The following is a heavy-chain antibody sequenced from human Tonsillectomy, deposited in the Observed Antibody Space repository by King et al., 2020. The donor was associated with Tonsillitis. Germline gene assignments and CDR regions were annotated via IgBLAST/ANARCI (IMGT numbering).Heavy chain of an antibody. CDR1: GGPISSSSYY. CDR2: IYYSGST. J-gene: IGHJ5*02. V-gene: IGHV4-39*01. CDR3: ARLTYPNWFDP. Sequence: QLQESGPGLVKPSETLSLTCTVSGGPISSSSYYWGWIRQPPGKGLEWIGSIYYSGSTYYNPSLKSRVTISVDTSKNQFSLKLSSVTAADTAVYHCARLTYPNWFDPWGQGTLVTVSS.